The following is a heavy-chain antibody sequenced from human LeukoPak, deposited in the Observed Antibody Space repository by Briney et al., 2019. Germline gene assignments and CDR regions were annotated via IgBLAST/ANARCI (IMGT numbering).Heavy chain of an antibody. Sequence: GASVTVSCMASVYTFTYYYMHWVRQAPGKGLEGMGIINPSSGSTSYAQMFQGRVTMTRDSSTSTVYMDVSSLRSDDTAVYYCATIAASDAEYFQHWGQGTLVTVSS. CDR2: INPSSGST. CDR3: ATIAASDAEYFQH. D-gene: IGHD6-6*01. CDR1: VYTFTYYY. V-gene: IGHV1-46*01. J-gene: IGHJ1*01.